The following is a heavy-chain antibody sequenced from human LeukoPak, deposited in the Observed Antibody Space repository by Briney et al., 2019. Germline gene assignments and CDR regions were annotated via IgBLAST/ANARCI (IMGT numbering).Heavy chain of an antibody. Sequence: PGGTLRLSCAASGFTFSSYGMSWVRQAPGKGLEWVSAISGSGGSTYYADSVKGRFTISRDNSKNTLYLQMNSLRAEDTAVYYCAKVPYRSSWYYFDYWGQGTLVTVSS. D-gene: IGHD6-13*01. J-gene: IGHJ4*02. CDR3: AKVPYRSSWYYFDY. CDR1: GFTFSSYG. CDR2: ISGSGGST. V-gene: IGHV3-23*01.